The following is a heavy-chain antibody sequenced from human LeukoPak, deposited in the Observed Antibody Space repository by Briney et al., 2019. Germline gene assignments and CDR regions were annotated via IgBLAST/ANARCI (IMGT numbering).Heavy chain of an antibody. CDR2: INHSGST. J-gene: IGHJ3*02. Sequence: KTSETLSFTCAVYGGSFSGYYWSWIRQPPGKGLEWIGEINHSGSTNYNPSLKSRVTISVDTSKNQFSLKLSSVTAADTAVYYCARVPRRRSIAARLSTFDIWGQGTMVTVSS. D-gene: IGHD6-6*01. CDR3: ARVPRRRSIAARLSTFDI. CDR1: GGSFSGYY. V-gene: IGHV4-34*01.